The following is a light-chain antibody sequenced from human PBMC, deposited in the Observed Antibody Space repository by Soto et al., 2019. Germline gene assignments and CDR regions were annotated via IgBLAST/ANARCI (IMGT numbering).Light chain of an antibody. CDR2: LKDDGSH. Sequence: QSVLTQSPSASASLGASVRLTCTLSSGHSTNAIAWYQMQPEKGPRYLMNLKDDGSHIKGDGIPDRFSGSSSGAERYLTISSLQSEDEADYYCQTWGTGTVVFGGGTKVTVL. J-gene: IGLJ2*01. CDR3: QTWGTGTVV. V-gene: IGLV4-69*01. CDR1: SGHSTNA.